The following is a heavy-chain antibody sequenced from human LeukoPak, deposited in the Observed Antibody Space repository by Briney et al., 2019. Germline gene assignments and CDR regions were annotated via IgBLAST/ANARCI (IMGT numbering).Heavy chain of an antibody. CDR1: GFTFRTYG. CDR3: AATLVTTDDY. Sequence: GGSLRLSCAASGFTFRTYGMSWVRQAPGRGLEWVSAISGRGVYTYYADSVKGRFTISRDNSNNTLYLQMNSLRAEDTAVYYCAATLVTTDDYWGQGTLVTVSS. CDR2: ISGRGVYT. V-gene: IGHV3-23*01. J-gene: IGHJ4*02. D-gene: IGHD4-17*01.